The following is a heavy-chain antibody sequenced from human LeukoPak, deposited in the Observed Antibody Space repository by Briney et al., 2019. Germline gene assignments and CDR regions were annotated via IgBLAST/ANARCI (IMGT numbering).Heavy chain of an antibody. V-gene: IGHV3-11*01. CDR1: GFTFSDYY. Sequence: GGSLRLSCAASGFTFSDYYMSWIRQAPGKGLEWVSYISSSGNTIYYADSVKGRSTISRDNAKNSLYLQMNSLRAEDTAVYYCARERGCSGGSCYSFDYWGQGTLVTVSS. D-gene: IGHD2-15*01. CDR3: ARERGCSGGSCYSFDY. J-gene: IGHJ4*02. CDR2: ISSSGNTI.